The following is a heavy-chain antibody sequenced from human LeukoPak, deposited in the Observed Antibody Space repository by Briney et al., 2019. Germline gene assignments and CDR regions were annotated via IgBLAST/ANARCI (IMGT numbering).Heavy chain of an antibody. CDR2: ISAYNGNT. Sequence: ASVKVSCKASGYTFTGYYMHWVRQAPGQGLEWMGWISAYNGNTNYAQKLQGRVTMTTDTSTSTAYMELRSLRSDDTAVYYCATDAQHYCSSTSCYGPRSGADYYYYYMDVWGKGTTVTVSS. CDR1: GYTFTGYY. D-gene: IGHD2-2*01. CDR3: ATDAQHYCSSTSCYGPRSGADYYYYYMDV. J-gene: IGHJ6*03. V-gene: IGHV1-18*04.